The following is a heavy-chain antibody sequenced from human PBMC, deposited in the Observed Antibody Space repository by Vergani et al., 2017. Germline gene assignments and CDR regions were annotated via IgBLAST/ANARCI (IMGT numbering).Heavy chain of an antibody. Sequence: QVQLQESGPGLVKPSETLSLTCTVSGGSISSYYWSWIRQPPGKGLEWIGYIYYSGSTNYNPSLKSRVTISVDTSKNQFSLKLSSVTAADTAVYYCARGLYYYSSGSHTYNWFDPWGQGTLVTVSS. J-gene: IGHJ5*02. CDR3: ARGLYYYSSGSHTYNWFDP. V-gene: IGHV4-59*01. CDR2: IYYSGST. CDR1: GGSISSYY. D-gene: IGHD3-10*01.